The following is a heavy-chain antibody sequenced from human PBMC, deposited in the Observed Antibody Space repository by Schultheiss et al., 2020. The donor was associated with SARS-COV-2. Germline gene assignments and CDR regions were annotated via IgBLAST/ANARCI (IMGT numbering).Heavy chain of an antibody. CDR2: INPSGGST. CDR3: ARPPLTYSSSWYTAQGDFDY. Sequence: ASVKVSCKASGYTFTSYYMHWVRQAPGQGLEWMGIINPSGGSTSYAQKFQGRVTITRDTSASTAYMELSSLRSEDTAVYYCARPPLTYSSSWYTAQGDFDYWGQGTLVTVSS. V-gene: IGHV1-46*01. J-gene: IGHJ4*02. D-gene: IGHD6-13*01. CDR1: GYTFTSYY.